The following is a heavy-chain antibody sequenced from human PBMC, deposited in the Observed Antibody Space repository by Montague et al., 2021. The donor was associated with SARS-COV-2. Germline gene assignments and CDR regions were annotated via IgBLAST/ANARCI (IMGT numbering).Heavy chain of an antibody. CDR2: IYYSGSS. CDR3: ARHASYEYSKGLYYYYYGMDV. CDR1: GGSISSSSYY. D-gene: IGHD4-11*01. J-gene: IGHJ6*02. Sequence: SETLSLTCTVSGGSISSSSYYWVRIRQPPGKELEWIGYIYYSGSSYYYLTLKSRVSISTATSKNHFSLKLSTVTAADTAVYYCARHASYEYSKGLYYYYYGMDVWGQGTTGTGSS. V-gene: IGHV4-39*01.